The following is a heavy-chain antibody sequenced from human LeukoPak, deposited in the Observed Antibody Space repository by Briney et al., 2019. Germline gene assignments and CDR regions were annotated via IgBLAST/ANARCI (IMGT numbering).Heavy chain of an antibody. V-gene: IGHV4-61*02. CDR2: IYTSGST. J-gene: IGHJ3*02. CDR3: AREIQGDSSGYYRAFDI. CDR1: GGSISSGSYY. D-gene: IGHD3-22*01. Sequence: SETLSLTCTVSGGSISSGSYYWSWIRQPAGKGLEWIGRIYTSGSTNYNPSLKSRVTISVDTSKNQFSLKLSSVTAADTAVYYCAREIQGDSSGYYRAFDIWGQGTMVTVSS.